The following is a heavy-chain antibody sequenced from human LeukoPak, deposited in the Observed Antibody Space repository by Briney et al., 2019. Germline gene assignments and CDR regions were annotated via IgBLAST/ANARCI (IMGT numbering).Heavy chain of an antibody. V-gene: IGHV4-34*01. CDR3: ARGRGLWFGERYYYMDV. CDR1: GGSFSNYY. J-gene: IGHJ6*03. D-gene: IGHD3-10*01. CDR2: IHHSGST. Sequence: SETLSLTCAVYGGSFSNYYWSWIRQPPGKGLEWIGEIHHSGSTNYNPSLKSRVTISVDTSKNQFSLKLSSVTAADTAVYYCARGRGLWFGERYYYMDVWGKGTTVTVSS.